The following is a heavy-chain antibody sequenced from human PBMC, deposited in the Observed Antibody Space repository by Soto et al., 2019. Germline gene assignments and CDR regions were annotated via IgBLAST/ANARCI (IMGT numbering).Heavy chain of an antibody. CDR2: INPSGGST. Sequence: ASVKVSCKASGYTFTSYYMHWVRQAPGQGLEWMGIINPSGGSTSYAQKFQGRVTMTRDTSTSTVYMELSSLRSEDTAVYYCARDQEGFVVVPAANDGGYYYGMDVWGQGTTVTVSS. CDR1: GYTFTSYY. V-gene: IGHV1-46*01. D-gene: IGHD2-2*01. J-gene: IGHJ6*02. CDR3: ARDQEGFVVVPAANDGGYYYGMDV.